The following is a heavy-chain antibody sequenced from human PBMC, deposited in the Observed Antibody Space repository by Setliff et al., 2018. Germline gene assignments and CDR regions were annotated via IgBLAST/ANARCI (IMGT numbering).Heavy chain of an antibody. CDR1: GSTLTELT. CDR3: ATQPLQWGLLGFDY. CDR2: FNPEDDEI. V-gene: IGHV1-24*01. Sequence: GASVKVSCKVSGSTLTELTMYWVRQAPGKGLEWMGSFNPEDDEIIYAQKFLGRVTMTEDTSTDTAYMELSSLRSEDTAVYYCATQPLQWGLLGFDYWGQGTLVTVSS. J-gene: IGHJ4*02. D-gene: IGHD1-26*01.